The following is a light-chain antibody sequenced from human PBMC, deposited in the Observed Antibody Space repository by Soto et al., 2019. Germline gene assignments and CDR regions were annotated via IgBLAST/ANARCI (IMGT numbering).Light chain of an antibody. Sequence: DIQMTQSPSSVSASLGDRVTITCRATQGVRSRLVWYQQKPGKAPKLLSYAASSLQSGVPSRFSGSGSGTDYTLTISSLQPEDFATYYCLQANSFPLTFGGGTKVESK. CDR3: LQANSFPLT. J-gene: IGKJ4*01. CDR1: QGVRSR. V-gene: IGKV1D-12*01. CDR2: AAS.